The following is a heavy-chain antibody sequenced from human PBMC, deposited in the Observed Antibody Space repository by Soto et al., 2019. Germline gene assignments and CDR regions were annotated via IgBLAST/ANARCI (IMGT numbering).Heavy chain of an antibody. J-gene: IGHJ6*02. V-gene: IGHV5-51*01. CDR1: GYSFTSYW. CDR2: IYPGDSDT. D-gene: IGHD6-13*01. CDR3: ARTSAAGKYYYGMDV. Sequence: GESLKISCKGSGYSFTSYWIGWVRQMPGKGLEWMGIIYPGDSDTRYCPSFQGQVTISADKSISTAYPQWSSLKASDTAMYYCARTSAAGKYYYGMDVWGQGTTVTVSS.